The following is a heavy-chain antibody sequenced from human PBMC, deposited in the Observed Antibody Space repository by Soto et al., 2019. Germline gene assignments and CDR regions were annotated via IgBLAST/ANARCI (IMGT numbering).Heavy chain of an antibody. Sequence: SETLSLTCSLSGRSISSGGHYSGWIRQHPVKGLEWIGYIYYSGSTYYNPSLKSRVSISIHSSKKQFSLKLNSVTAADTAMYYCARYPLGGFDAFDVWGQGTMVTVSS. CDR3: ARYPLGGFDAFDV. V-gene: IGHV4-31*03. D-gene: IGHD5-12*01. J-gene: IGHJ3*01. CDR1: GRSISSGGHY. CDR2: IYYSGST.